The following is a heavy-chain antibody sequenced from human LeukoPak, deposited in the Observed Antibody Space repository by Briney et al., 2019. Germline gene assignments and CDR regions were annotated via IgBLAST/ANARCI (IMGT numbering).Heavy chain of an antibody. CDR1: GGSFSGYY. CDR2: INHSGST. Sequence: SETLSLTCAVYGGSFSGYYWSWIPQPPGKGLEWIGEINHSGSTNYNPSLKSRVTISVDTSKNQFSLKLSSVTAADTAVYYCARSPAYNWNYLVDYWGQGTLVTVSS. CDR3: ARSPAYNWNYLVDY. D-gene: IGHD1-7*01. J-gene: IGHJ4*02. V-gene: IGHV4-34*01.